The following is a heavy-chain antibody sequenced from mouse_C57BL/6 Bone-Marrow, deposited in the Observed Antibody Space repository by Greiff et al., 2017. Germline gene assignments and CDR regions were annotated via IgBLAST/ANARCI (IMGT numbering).Heavy chain of an antibody. CDR2: LYPGSGST. V-gene: IGHV1-55*01. CDR3: ARWDDYYWYFDV. D-gene: IGHD2-4*01. J-gene: IGHJ1*03. Sequence: VQLQQPGAELVKPGASVKMSCKASGYTFTSYWITWVKQRPGQGLEWIGDLYPGSGSTNYNEKFKSKATLTVDTSSSTAYMQLSSLTSEDSAVYYCARWDDYYWYFDVWGTGTTVTVSS. CDR1: GYTFTSYW.